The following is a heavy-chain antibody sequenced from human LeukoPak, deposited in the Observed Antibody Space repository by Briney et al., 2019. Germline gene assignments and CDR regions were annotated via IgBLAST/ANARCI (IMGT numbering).Heavy chain of an antibody. D-gene: IGHD2-21*01. CDR2: ISSSSGYI. CDR1: GFTFNSYS. Sequence: GGSLRLSCAASGFTFNSYSMNWVRQTPGKGLEWVSSISSSSGYINYADSVKGRFTVSRDNAKNSLYLQMNSLRAEDTAVYYCAREAYCGGDCYLDLSAFDIWGQGTMVTVSS. J-gene: IGHJ3*02. V-gene: IGHV3-21*01. CDR3: AREAYCGGDCYLDLSAFDI.